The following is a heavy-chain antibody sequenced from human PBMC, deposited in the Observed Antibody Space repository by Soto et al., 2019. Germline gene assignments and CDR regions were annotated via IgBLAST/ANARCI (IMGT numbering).Heavy chain of an antibody. V-gene: IGHV3-21*01. J-gene: IGHJ4*02. D-gene: IGHD6-19*01. Sequence: EVQLVESGGGLVKPGGSLRLSCAASGFTFSSYSMNWVRQAPGKGLEWVSSISSSSSYIYYADSVKGRFTISRDNAKNSLYLQMTSLRAEDTAVYYCARDHGYSRGWCDYWGQGTLVTVYS. CDR1: GFTFSSYS. CDR3: ARDHGYSRGWCDY. CDR2: ISSSSSYI.